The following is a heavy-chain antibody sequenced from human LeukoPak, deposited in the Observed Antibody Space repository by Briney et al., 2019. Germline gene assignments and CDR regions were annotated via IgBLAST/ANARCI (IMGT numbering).Heavy chain of an antibody. D-gene: IGHD3-22*01. CDR1: GFTFSSYA. CDR3: ARNAHSFDSSGYYFHF. J-gene: IGHJ4*02. V-gene: IGHV3-23*01. CDR2: ISGSGGST. Sequence: PGGSLRLSCAASGFTFSSYAMSWVRQAPGKGLEWVSAISGSGGSTYYADSLKGRFTTSRDNSKTTVSLQMSSLRVEDTAVYYCARNAHSFDSSGYYFHFWGQGTRVTVSS.